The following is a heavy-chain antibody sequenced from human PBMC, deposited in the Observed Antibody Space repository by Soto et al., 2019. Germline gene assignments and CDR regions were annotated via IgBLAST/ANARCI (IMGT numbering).Heavy chain of an antibody. J-gene: IGHJ4*02. CDR2: ISSSSSYI. D-gene: IGHD4-17*01. CDR3: ARDLASQDQTTEVDY. V-gene: IGHV3-21*01. CDR1: GFTFSSYS. Sequence: EVQLVESGGGLVKPGGSLRLSCAASGFTFSSYSMNWVRQAPGKGLEWVSSISSSSSYIYYADSVKGRFTISRDNAKNSLYLQMNSLRAEDTAVYYCARDLASQDQTTEVDYWGQGTLVTVSS.